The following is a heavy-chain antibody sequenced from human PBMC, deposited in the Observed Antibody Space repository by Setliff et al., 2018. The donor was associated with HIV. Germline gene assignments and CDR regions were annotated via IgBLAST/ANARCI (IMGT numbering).Heavy chain of an antibody. J-gene: IGHJ3*02. CDR3: ARPTTGVGGGAAFDI. Sequence: SETLSLTCAVSGYSVSSGYYWGWIRQPPGKGPEWIANILYGGNTYYNPSLKSRVTISVDTSKNHFSLKLNSVTAADTAVYFCARPTTGVGGGAAFDIWGQGTMVTVSS. D-gene: IGHD2-8*01. CDR1: GYSVSSGYY. CDR2: ILYGGNT. V-gene: IGHV4-38-2*01.